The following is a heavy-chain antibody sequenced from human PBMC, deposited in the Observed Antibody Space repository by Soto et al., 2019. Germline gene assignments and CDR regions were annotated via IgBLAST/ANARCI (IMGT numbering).Heavy chain of an antibody. CDR2: MNPNSGNT. J-gene: IGHJ6*02. Sequence: QVQLVQSGAEVKKPGASVKVSCKASGYTFTSYDINWVRQATGQGLEWMGWMNPNSGNTGYGQKFRGRVTMTKNTSISTAYMELSSLRSEDRAVYYCASFSQVPSRAGGGMDVWGQGTTVTVSS. CDR1: GYTFTSYD. D-gene: IGHD3-10*01. V-gene: IGHV1-8*01. CDR3: ASFSQVPSRAGGGMDV.